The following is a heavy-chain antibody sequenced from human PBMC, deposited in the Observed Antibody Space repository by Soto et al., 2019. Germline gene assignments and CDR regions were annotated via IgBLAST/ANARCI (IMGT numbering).Heavy chain of an antibody. D-gene: IGHD3-22*01. CDR2: INPNSGGT. CDR3: GRDADSSGYYYYFDY. J-gene: IGHJ4*02. V-gene: IGHV1-2*04. Sequence: ASVKVSSKASGYTFTGYYMHWVRQAPGKGLEWMGWINPNSGGTNYAQKFQGWVTMTRDTSISTAYMELTRLRSDDTAVYYCGRDADSSGYYYYFDYWGQGTLVSVFS. CDR1: GYTFTGYY.